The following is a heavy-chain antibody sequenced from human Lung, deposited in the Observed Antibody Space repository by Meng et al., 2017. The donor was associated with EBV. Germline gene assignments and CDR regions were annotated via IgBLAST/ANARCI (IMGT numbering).Heavy chain of an antibody. Sequence: QVQLVQSGSELKKPGASVMVSCKASGYTFSTYTINWVRQAHGRGLEWMGWISTNTGTPTYTQGFTGRSVFSLDTSVSTVYLQISSLKAEDTAVYYCARGGNFDPWGQGTLVTVSS. V-gene: IGHV7-4-1*02. CDR2: ISTNTGTP. CDR1: GYTFSTYT. CDR3: ARGGNFDP. J-gene: IGHJ5*02. D-gene: IGHD2/OR15-2a*01.